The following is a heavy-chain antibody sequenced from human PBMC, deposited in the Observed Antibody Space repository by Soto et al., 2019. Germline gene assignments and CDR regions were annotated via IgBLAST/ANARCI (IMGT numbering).Heavy chain of an antibody. J-gene: IGHJ4*02. CDR2: ISYDGSSE. CDR3: ATSSGYLNYFDS. D-gene: IGHD6-19*01. Sequence: QLHLVESGGGVVRPGESLRLSCVDSGFSFRTYPMHWVRQAPGKGLEWVALISYDGSSEAYGESVRDRFTVSRDNSKNTLYLQLTSLRPADPAVSSCATSSGYLNYFDSWGQGTLVTVSS. V-gene: IGHV3-30-3*01. CDR1: GFSFRTYP.